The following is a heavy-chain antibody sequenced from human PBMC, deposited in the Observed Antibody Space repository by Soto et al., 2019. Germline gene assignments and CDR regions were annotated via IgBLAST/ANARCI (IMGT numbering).Heavy chain of an antibody. CDR1: GFTFSSYW. J-gene: IGHJ4*02. Sequence: EVQLVESGGGLVQPGGSLRLSCAASGFTFSSYWMSWVRQAPGKGLEWVANIKQDGSEKYYVDSVKGRFTISRDNAKNSLYLQMNSLRAEDTAVYYCARGALDYGSGSYYKAYYFDYWGQGTLVTVSS. V-gene: IGHV3-7*01. D-gene: IGHD3-10*01. CDR3: ARGALDYGSGSYYKAYYFDY. CDR2: IKQDGSEK.